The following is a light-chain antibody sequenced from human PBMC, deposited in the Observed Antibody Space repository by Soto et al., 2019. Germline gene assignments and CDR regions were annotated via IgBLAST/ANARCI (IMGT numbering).Light chain of an antibody. J-gene: IGLJ3*02. Sequence: QSALTQPASVSGSPGQSITISCSGSSGDVGNYDLVSWYQQIPGKAPQLMIFEVSRRPSRVSDRFSGSKSGNTASLTISGLQAEDEGDWYCCSYAGNGAWVFGGGTKLTVL. V-gene: IGLV2-23*02. CDR3: CSYAGNGAWV. CDR2: EVS. CDR1: SGDVGNYDL.